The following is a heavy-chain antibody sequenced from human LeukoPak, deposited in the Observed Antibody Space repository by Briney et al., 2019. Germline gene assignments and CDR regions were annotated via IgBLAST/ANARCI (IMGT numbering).Heavy chain of an antibody. CDR1: GGTFSSYA. CDR3: ARGPQNNYYYYYMDV. Sequence: ASVTVSCKASGGTFSSYAISWVRQAPGQGLEWMGGIIPIFGTANYAQKFQGRVTITADESTSTAYMELSSLRSEDTAVYYCARGPQNNYYYYYMDVWGKGTTVTVSS. V-gene: IGHV1-69*13. CDR2: IIPIFGTA. J-gene: IGHJ6*03.